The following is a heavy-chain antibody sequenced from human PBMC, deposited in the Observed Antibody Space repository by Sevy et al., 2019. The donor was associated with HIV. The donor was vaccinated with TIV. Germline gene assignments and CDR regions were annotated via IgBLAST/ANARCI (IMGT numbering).Heavy chain of an antibody. D-gene: IGHD6-6*01. Sequence: GGSLRLSCAASGFTFSSYAMSWVRQAPGKGLEWVSAISGGGGSTYYADSVKGQITISKDNSKNTLYLQMNSLGAEDTAVYYSAKQSLERTGIAAREAFDFWGRGTLVTVSS. V-gene: IGHV3-23*01. CDR3: AKQSLERTGIAAREAFDF. J-gene: IGHJ4*02. CDR2: ISGGGGST. CDR1: GFTFSSYA.